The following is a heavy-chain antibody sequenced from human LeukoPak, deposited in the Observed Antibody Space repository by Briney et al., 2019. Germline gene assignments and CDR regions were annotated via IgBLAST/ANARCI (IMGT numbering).Heavy chain of an antibody. CDR3: ARESGIAAAGADY. D-gene: IGHD6-13*01. CDR1: GFTFSSYA. J-gene: IGHJ4*02. CDR2: ISSNGGST. Sequence: GGSLRLSCAVSGFTFSSYAMHWVRQAPGKGLEYVSAISSNGGSTYYANSVKGRFTISRDNSKNTLYLQMGSLRAEDMAVYYCARESGIAAAGADYWGQGTLVIVSS. V-gene: IGHV3-64*01.